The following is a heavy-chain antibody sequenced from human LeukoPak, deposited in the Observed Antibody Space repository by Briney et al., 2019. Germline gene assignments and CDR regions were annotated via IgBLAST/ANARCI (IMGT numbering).Heavy chain of an antibody. CDR2: IYIAGST. CDR1: GFTVSRTY. D-gene: IGHD6-13*01. Sequence: GGSLRLSCAASGFTVSRTYMNWVRQAPGKGLEWVSGIYIAGSTDYADSVTGRVTISRDNSKKTLYLPMNSLIAEDTAVYYCANPIAAAGTQTYSDWFDPWGQGTLVTVSS. J-gene: IGHJ5*02. CDR3: ANPIAAAGTQTYSDWFDP. V-gene: IGHV3-53*01.